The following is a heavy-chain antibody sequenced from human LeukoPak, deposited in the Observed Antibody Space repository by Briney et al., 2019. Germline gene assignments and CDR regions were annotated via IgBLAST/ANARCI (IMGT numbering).Heavy chain of an antibody. CDR2: IYSGGST. V-gene: IGHV3-53*01. J-gene: IGHJ4*02. Sequence: GGSLRLSCAASGFTVSSNYMSWVRQAPGKGLEWVSVIYSGGSTYYADSVKGRFTISRDNSKNTLYLQMNSLRAEDTAVYYCARGRLAGSPYFDYWGQGTLVTVSS. CDR3: ARGRLAGSPYFDY. CDR1: GFTVSSNY. D-gene: IGHD1-26*01.